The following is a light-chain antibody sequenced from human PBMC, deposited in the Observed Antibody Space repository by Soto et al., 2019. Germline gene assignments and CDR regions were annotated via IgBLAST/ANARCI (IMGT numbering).Light chain of an antibody. V-gene: IGKV4-1*01. Sequence: DIVMTQSPDSLAVSLGERATINCKSSQSVFYSSNNTHYLAWDQQNAGQPPKLLFYWALTRESGVPDRFSGSGYAAEFTLAITNLQAEDMAVYYCQQYDVSPHTFGQGTKLEIK. CDR1: QSVFYSSNNTHY. J-gene: IGKJ2*01. CDR3: QQYDVSPHT. CDR2: WAL.